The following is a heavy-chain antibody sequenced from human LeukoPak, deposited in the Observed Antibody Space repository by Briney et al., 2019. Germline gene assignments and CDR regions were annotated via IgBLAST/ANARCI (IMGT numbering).Heavy chain of an antibody. CDR2: INHSGST. Sequence: SETLSLTCAVYGGSFSGYYWSWIRQPPGKGLEWIGEINHSGSTNYNPSLKSRVTISVDTSKNQFSLKLSSVTAADTAVYYCARRAGRSLLDYRGQGTLVTVSS. J-gene: IGHJ4*02. CDR3: ARRAGRSLLDY. CDR1: GGSFSGYY. V-gene: IGHV4-34*01.